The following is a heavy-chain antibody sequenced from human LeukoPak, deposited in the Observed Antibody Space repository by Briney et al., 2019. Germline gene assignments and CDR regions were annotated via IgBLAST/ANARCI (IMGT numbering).Heavy chain of an antibody. D-gene: IGHD1-26*01. CDR3: ARDVGPGYYYGMDV. V-gene: IGHV3-23*01. J-gene: IGHJ6*02. Sequence: GGSLRLSCAAYGFTFSSAWMSWVRQAPGKGLEWVSAISTSGDKTYYADSVKGRFTISRDNSKNTQSLHMNSLRDEDTAVYFCARDVGPGYYYGMDVWGQGTTVTVSS. CDR1: GFTFSSAW. CDR2: ISTSGDKT.